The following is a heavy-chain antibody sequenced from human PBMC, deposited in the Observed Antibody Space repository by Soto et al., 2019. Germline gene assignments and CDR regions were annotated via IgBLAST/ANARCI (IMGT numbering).Heavy chain of an antibody. J-gene: IGHJ4*02. Sequence: SETLSLTCIVSGGSISSYYWSWIRQRRGKGLEWIGYFYYSGNTNYNPSLKSRVTISVDTSKNQFSLKLTSLTAADTAIYYCARDAAVPGESDRFDYWGQGTLVTVSS. CDR2: FYYSGNT. CDR3: ARDAAVPGESDRFDY. CDR1: GGSISSYY. V-gene: IGHV4-59*12. D-gene: IGHD6-19*01.